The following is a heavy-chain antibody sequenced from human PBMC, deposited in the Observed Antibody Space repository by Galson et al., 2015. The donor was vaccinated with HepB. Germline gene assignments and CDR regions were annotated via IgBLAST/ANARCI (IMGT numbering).Heavy chain of an antibody. CDR2: IYQSGRT. CDR1: GGSIRSTNYY. CDR3: ARVPLDYGGDPDY. J-gene: IGHJ4*02. D-gene: IGHD4-23*01. V-gene: IGHV4-39*07. Sequence: LSLTCRVSGGSIRSTNYYWVWIRQPPGKGLEWIGSIYQSGRTFYNPSLRSRVTISVDTSKTQVSLKLSSVTAADTAVYYCARVPLDYGGDPDYWGQGTLVTVSS.